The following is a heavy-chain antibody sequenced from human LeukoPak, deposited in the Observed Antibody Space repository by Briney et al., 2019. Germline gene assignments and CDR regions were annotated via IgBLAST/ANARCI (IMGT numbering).Heavy chain of an antibody. Sequence: PSETLSLTCAVSGYSISSGYYWDWIRQPPGKGLEWIGRIYHSGNTYHNASLKSRVTISVDTSKNQSSLKLTSVTAADTAVFYCARQGSLGDYVGYWGQGTLVTVSS. CDR2: IYHSGNT. J-gene: IGHJ4*02. V-gene: IGHV4-38-2*01. CDR3: ARQGSLGDYVGY. CDR1: GYSISSGYY. D-gene: IGHD3-16*01.